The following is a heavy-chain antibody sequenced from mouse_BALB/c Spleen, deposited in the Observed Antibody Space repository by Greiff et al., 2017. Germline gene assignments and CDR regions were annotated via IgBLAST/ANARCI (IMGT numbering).Heavy chain of an antibody. D-gene: IGHD1-1*01. CDR3: ARHGGYGSSFAY. CDR1: GFTFSSYG. J-gene: IGHJ3*01. CDR2: ISSGGSYT. Sequence: VQLKESGGDLVKPGGSLKLSCAASGFTFSSYGMSWVRQTPDKRLEWVATISSGGSYTYYPDSEKGRFTISRDNAKNTLYLQMSSLKSEDTAMYYCARHGGYGSSFAYWGQGTLVTVSA. V-gene: IGHV5-6*01.